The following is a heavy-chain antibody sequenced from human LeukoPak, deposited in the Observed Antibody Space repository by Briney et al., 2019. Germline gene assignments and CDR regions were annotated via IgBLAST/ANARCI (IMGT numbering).Heavy chain of an antibody. D-gene: IGHD6-13*01. J-gene: IGHJ4*02. CDR2: IYSGGST. V-gene: IGHV3-66*01. CDR3: ARLVSSWSVDY. CDR1: GFTVSSNY. Sequence: GGSLRLSCAASGFTVSSNYMSRVRQAPGKGLEWVSVIYSGGSTYYADSVKGRFTISRDNSKNTLYLQMNSLRAEDTAVYYCARLVSSWSVDYWGQGTLVTVSS.